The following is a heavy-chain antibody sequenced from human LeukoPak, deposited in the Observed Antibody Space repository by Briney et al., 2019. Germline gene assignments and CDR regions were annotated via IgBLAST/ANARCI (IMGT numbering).Heavy chain of an antibody. CDR2: IIPIFGTA. CDR1: GGTFSSYA. D-gene: IGHD3-3*01. J-gene: IGHJ5*02. V-gene: IGHV1-69*05. Sequence: SVTVSCKASGGTFSSYAISWVRQAPGQGLEGMGGIIPIFGTANYAQKFHGRVTITTDESTSTAYMELSSLRSEDTAVYYCARSYYDFLSGYTTSGWFDPWGQGTLVTVSS. CDR3: ARSYYDFLSGYTTSGWFDP.